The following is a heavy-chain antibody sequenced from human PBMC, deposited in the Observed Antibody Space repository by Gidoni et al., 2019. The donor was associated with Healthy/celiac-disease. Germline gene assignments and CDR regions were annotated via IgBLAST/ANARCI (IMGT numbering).Heavy chain of an antibody. J-gene: IGHJ4*02. D-gene: IGHD2-2*01. V-gene: IGHV1-2*02. Sequence: QVQLVQSGAEVKKPGASVKVSCKASGYTFTGYYMHWVRQAPGQGLEWMGWINPNSGGTNFAQKFQGRVTMTRDTSISTAYMALSRLRSDDTAVYYCARSHSCSSTSCYELDYWGQGTLVTVSS. CDR1: GYTFTGYY. CDR3: ARSHSCSSTSCYELDY. CDR2: INPNSGGT.